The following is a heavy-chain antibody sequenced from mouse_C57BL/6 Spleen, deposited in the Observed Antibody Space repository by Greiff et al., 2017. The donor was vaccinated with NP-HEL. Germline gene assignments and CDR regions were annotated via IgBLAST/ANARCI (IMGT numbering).Heavy chain of an antibody. Sequence: EVKLVESGGGLVQPGGSMKLSCVASGFTFSNYWMNWVRQSPEKGLEWVAQIRLKSDNYATHYAESVKGRFTISRDDSKSSVYLQMNNLRAEDTGIYYCTGSSRRYFDVWGTGTTVTVSS. D-gene: IGHD1-1*01. J-gene: IGHJ1*03. CDR2: IRLKSDNYAT. CDR1: GFTFSNYW. V-gene: IGHV6-3*01. CDR3: TGSSRRYFDV.